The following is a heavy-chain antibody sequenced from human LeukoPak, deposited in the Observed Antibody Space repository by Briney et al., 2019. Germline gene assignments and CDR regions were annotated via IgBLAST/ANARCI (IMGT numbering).Heavy chain of an antibody. CDR3: ASGVRAFDI. J-gene: IGHJ3*02. CDR2: ITSRSSYI. CDR1: GFTFNSYT. Sequence: KTGGSLRLSCAASGFTFNSYTMNWVRQAPGKGLEWVSSITSRSSYIYYADSVKGRFTISRDNAKNSLYLQMNSLRAADTAVYYCASGVRAFDIWGQGTMVTVSS. V-gene: IGHV3-21*01. D-gene: IGHD2-8*01.